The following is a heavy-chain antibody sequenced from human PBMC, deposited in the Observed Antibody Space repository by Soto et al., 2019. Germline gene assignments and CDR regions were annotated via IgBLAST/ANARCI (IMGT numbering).Heavy chain of an antibody. CDR2: IIPILGIA. V-gene: IGHV1-69*04. D-gene: IGHD2-15*01. J-gene: IGHJ3*02. CDR3: ARDLFRGVVVVAAPDAFDI. CDR1: GGTFSSYT. Sequence: SVKVSCKASGGTFSSYTISWVRQAPGQGLEWMGRIIPILGIANYAQKFQGRVTITADKSTSTAYMELSSLRSEDTAVYYCARDLFRGVVVVAAPDAFDIWGQGTMVTVSS.